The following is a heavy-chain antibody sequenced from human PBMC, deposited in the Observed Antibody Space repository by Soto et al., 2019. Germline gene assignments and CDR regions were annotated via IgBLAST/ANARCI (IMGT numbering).Heavy chain of an antibody. CDR3: ARDIAAAGTVYYYYYYGMDV. V-gene: IGHV3-30-3*01. CDR2: ISYDGSNK. D-gene: IGHD6-13*01. CDR1: GFTFSSYA. J-gene: IGHJ6*02. Sequence: GESLKISCAASGFTFSSYAMHWVRQAPGKGLEWVAVISYDGSNKYYADSVKGRFTISRDNSKNTLYLQMNSLRAEDTAVYYCARDIAAAGTVYYYYYYGMDVWGQGTTVTVSS.